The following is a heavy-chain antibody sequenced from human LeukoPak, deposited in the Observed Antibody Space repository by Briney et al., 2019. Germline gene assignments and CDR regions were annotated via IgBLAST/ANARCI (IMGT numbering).Heavy chain of an antibody. V-gene: IGHV3-74*01. CDR2: ISGDGGST. D-gene: IGHD6-13*01. CDR3: ARATAGTRNSFDS. J-gene: IGHJ3*02. Sequence: GGSLRLSCAGSGFTFSSFWMHWVRQVPGEGPVWVSRISGDGGSTNYADSVKGRFTISRDNAKNTLYLQMNSLRAEDTAIYYCARATAGTRNSFDSWGQGTMVTVSS. CDR1: GFTFSSFW.